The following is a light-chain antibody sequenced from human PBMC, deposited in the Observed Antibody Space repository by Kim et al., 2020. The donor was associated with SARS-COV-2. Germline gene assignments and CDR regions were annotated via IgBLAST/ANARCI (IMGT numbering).Light chain of an antibody. CDR2: FGS. J-gene: IGKJ1*01. V-gene: IGKV2-28*01. CDR1: QSLLHSNVYNY. CDR3: MQALQTPWT. Sequence: PAVISCRSSQSLLHSNVYNYVDWYLQKPGQSTQLRIYFGSNRASWVPDRFSGSGSGTDFTLKISRVEAEDVGVYFCMQALQTPWTFGQGTKVDIK.